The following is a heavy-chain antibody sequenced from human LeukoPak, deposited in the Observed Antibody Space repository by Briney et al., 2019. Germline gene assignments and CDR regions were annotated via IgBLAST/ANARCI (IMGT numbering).Heavy chain of an antibody. V-gene: IGHV3-7*01. J-gene: IGHJ4*02. Sequence: GGSLRLSCAASGFTFSSYWMSWVRQAPGKGLEWVANIKQDGSEKYYVDSVRGRFTISRDNAKNSLYLQMNSLRAEDTAVYYCAREGDTMVRGPREGYWGRGTLVTVSS. CDR2: IKQDGSEK. D-gene: IGHD3-10*01. CDR1: GFTFSSYW. CDR3: AREGDTMVRGPREGY.